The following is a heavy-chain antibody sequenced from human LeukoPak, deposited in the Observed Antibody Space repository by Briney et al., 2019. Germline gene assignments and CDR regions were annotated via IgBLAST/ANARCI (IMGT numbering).Heavy chain of an antibody. CDR1: RCNLRNSW. Sequence: PGGSLRLSCGASRCNLRNSWMHWVRQAPGKGLVWVSGINHNGRETYYAHSVKGRFTISRDTEKNTLFLQINSLRDGDRAVYYCTKVFEYWGQGTLVTVSS. J-gene: IGHJ4*02. V-gene: IGHV3-74*01. CDR2: INHNGRET. CDR3: TKVFEY.